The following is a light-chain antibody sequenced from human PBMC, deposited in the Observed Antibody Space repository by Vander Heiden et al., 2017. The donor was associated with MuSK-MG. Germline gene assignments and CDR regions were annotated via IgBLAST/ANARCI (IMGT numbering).Light chain of an antibody. J-gene: IGKJ1*01. CDR1: QSVLYSSESKNY. CDR3: QQYDSIPRT. CDR2: WAS. Sequence: ILMTQSPYSLPVSLGERATINCKSSQSVLYSSESKNYLAWYQQKPGQPPRLLIYWASTRESGVPDRFSGSGSGTDFTLTISSLHAEDVAVYYCQQYDSIPRTFGQGTKVEIK. V-gene: IGKV4-1*01.